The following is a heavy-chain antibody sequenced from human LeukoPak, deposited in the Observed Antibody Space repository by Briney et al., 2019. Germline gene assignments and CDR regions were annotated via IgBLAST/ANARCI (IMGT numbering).Heavy chain of an antibody. CDR2: INPYSGGT. Sequence: ASVKVSCKASGYTFTGYYMHWVRQAPGQGLEWMGWINPYSGGTNYAQKFQGRVTMTRDTSISTAYMELSRLRSDDTAVYYCARDLKFGGSYYYFDYWGQGTLVTASS. V-gene: IGHV1-2*02. J-gene: IGHJ4*02. CDR3: ARDLKFGGSYYYFDY. CDR1: GYTFTGYY. D-gene: IGHD1-26*01.